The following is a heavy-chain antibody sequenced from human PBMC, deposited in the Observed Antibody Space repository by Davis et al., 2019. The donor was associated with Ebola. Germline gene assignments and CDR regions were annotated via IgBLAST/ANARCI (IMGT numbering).Heavy chain of an antibody. CDR3: ARDGRYCSSTSCAPPHPYYYYGMDV. CDR1: GYTFTGYY. CDR2: INAGNGNT. D-gene: IGHD2-2*01. J-gene: IGHJ6*02. Sequence: ASAKVSCKASGYTFTGYYLHWVRQAPGQGLEWMGWINAGNGNTKYSQKFQGRVTITRDTSASTAYTELSSLRSDDTAVYYCARDGRYCSSTSCAPPHPYYYYGMDVWGQGTTVTVSS. V-gene: IGHV1/OR15-3*02.